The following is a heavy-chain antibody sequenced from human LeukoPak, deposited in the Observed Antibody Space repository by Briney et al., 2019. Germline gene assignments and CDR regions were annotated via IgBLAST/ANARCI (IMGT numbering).Heavy chain of an antibody. Sequence: NPSETLSLTCTVSGGSISSYYWSWIRQPAGKGLEWIGRIYTSGSTNYNPSLKSRVTMSVDTSKNQFSLKLSSVTAADTAVYYCARDPRRYIEDYHYYMDVWGKGTTVTVSS. D-gene: IGHD1-1*01. J-gene: IGHJ6*03. CDR2: IYTSGST. V-gene: IGHV4-4*07. CDR3: ARDPRRYIEDYHYYMDV. CDR1: GGSISSYY.